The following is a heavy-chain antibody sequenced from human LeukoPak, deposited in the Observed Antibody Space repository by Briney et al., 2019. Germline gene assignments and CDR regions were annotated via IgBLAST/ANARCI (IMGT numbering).Heavy chain of an antibody. D-gene: IGHD3-10*01. CDR1: GYTFTSYG. J-gene: IGHJ4*02. V-gene: IGHV1-18*01. CDR3: ATENGVTMVRGVIKPFDY. Sequence: ASVKVSCKASGYTFTSYGISWVRQAPGQGLEWMGWISAYNGNTNYAQKLQGRVTMTTDTSTSTAYMELRSLRSDDTAVYYCATENGVTMVRGVIKPFDYWGQGTLVTVSS. CDR2: ISAYNGNT.